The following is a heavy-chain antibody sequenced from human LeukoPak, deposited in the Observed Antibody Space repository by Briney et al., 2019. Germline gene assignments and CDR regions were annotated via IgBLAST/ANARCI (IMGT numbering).Heavy chain of an antibody. CDR3: ARDRGIGYCSSTSCYPFDY. J-gene: IGHJ4*02. CDR1: GGTFSSYA. V-gene: IGHV1-69*13. D-gene: IGHD2-2*01. Sequence: SVKVSCKASGGTFSSYAISWVRQAPGQGLEWMGGIIPIFGTANYAQKFQGRVTITADESTSTAYMELSSLRSEDTAVYYCARDRGIGYCSSTSCYPFDYWGQGTLVTVSS. CDR2: IIPIFGTA.